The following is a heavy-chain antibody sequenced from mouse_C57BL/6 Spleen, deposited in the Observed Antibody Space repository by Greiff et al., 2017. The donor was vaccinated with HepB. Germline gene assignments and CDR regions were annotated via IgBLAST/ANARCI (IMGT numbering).Heavy chain of an antibody. V-gene: IGHV1-15*01. CDR1: GYTFTDYE. Sequence: VKLQQSGAELVRPGASVTLSCKASGYTFTDYEMHWVKQTPVHGLEWIGAIDPETGGTAYNQKFKGKAILTADKSSSTAYMELRSLTSEDSAVYYCTRGTTVVATDWFAYWGQGTLVTVSA. D-gene: IGHD1-1*01. J-gene: IGHJ3*01. CDR3: TRGTTVVATDWFAY. CDR2: IDPETGGT.